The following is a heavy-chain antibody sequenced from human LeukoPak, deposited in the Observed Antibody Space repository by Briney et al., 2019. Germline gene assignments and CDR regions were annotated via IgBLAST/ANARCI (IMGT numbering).Heavy chain of an antibody. CDR2: ISSSSSYI. V-gene: IGHV3-21*01. J-gene: IGHJ4*02. D-gene: IGHD2-2*01. CDR3: ARGTPAVYYFDY. CDR1: GFTFSSYS. Sequence: PGGSLRLSCAASGFTFSSYSMNWVRQAPGKGLEWVSSISSSSSYIYYADSVKGRFTISRDNAKNSLYLQMNSLRAEDTAVYYCARGTPAVYYFDYWGQGTLVTVSS.